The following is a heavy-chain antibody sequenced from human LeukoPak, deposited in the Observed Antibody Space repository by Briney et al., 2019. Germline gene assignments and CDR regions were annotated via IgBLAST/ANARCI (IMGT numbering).Heavy chain of an antibody. V-gene: IGHV1-24*01. CDR2: FDPEDGET. J-gene: IGHJ3*02. Sequence: ASVKVSCKVSGYTLTELSMHWVRQAPGKGLEWMGGFDPEDGETIYAQKFQGRVTMTEDTSTDTAYMELSSLRSDDTAVYYCARDRWSSSSSEGVFDIWGQGTMVTVFS. D-gene: IGHD6-6*01. CDR1: GYTLTELS. CDR3: ARDRWSSSSSEGVFDI.